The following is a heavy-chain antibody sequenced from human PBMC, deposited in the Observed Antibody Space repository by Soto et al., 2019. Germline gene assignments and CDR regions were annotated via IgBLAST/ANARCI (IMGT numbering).Heavy chain of an antibody. J-gene: IGHJ4*02. Sequence: GWSLRLSCAASGFTFSTYVMHWGRQAPGKGLEWVSFISHDGSKKQCADSVKGRFSISRDNSKNMLYLQMDSLRLEDTAVYYCAKDSSIHPFDYWGQGTLVTVSS. CDR2: ISHDGSKK. CDR3: AKDSSIHPFDY. V-gene: IGHV3-30*18. CDR1: GFTFSTYV. D-gene: IGHD2-2*01.